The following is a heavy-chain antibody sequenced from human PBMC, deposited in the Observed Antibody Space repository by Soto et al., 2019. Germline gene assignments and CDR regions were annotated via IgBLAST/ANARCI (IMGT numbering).Heavy chain of an antibody. J-gene: IGHJ3*02. CDR2: IYYGGTT. V-gene: IGHV4-59*08. CDR3: ASKFGELLADAFDI. CDR1: GGSISPYY. Sequence: SETLSLTCNVSGGSISPYYWSWIRQPPGKGLEWVGYIYYGGTTSYNPSLKSRVTISLETSKSQFSLRLTSVTAADTAVYYCASKFGELLADAFDIWGQGTMVTVSS. D-gene: IGHD3-10*01.